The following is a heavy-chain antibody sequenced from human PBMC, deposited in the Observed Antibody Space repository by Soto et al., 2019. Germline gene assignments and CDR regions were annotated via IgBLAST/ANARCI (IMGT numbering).Heavy chain of an antibody. V-gene: IGHV4-4*07. CDR3: ARGQRFSDWFDP. CDR1: GGTISGYY. J-gene: IGHJ5*02. D-gene: IGHD3-3*01. CDR2: IYSSGNS. Sequence: QVHLQESGPGLVKPSETLSLTCSVSGGTISGYYWTWIRQPPGKGLEWIGRIYSSGNSKYNTSLRSRVTMSQDTSNNQFSVGLTFGTAADTAVYYCARGQRFSDWFDPWGQGTLVTVSS.